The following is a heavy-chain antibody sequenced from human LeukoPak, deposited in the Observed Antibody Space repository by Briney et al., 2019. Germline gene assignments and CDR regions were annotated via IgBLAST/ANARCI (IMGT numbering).Heavy chain of an antibody. CDR1: GFTFSSYG. D-gene: IGHD3-10*01. Sequence: PGGSLRLSCAASGFTFSSYGMHWVRQAPGKGLEWVAVISYDGSNKYYADSVKGRFTISRDNFKNTLYLQMNSLRAEDTAVYYCAKERGFDYFDYWGQGTLVTVSS. V-gene: IGHV3-30*18. CDR3: AKERGFDYFDY. J-gene: IGHJ4*02. CDR2: ISYDGSNK.